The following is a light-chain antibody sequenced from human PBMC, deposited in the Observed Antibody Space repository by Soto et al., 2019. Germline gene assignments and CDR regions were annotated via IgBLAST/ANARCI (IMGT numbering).Light chain of an antibody. V-gene: IGKV3-20*01. Sequence: IVLTQSPGTLSLSPGERGALSCRASQSVSSNYVAWYQQKPGQAPRLLIYDASNRATGIPARFSGSGSGTDFTLTITRLEPEDFAVYYCQQYGASRTFGQGTKVDIK. J-gene: IGKJ1*01. CDR3: QQYGASRT. CDR1: QSVSSNY. CDR2: DAS.